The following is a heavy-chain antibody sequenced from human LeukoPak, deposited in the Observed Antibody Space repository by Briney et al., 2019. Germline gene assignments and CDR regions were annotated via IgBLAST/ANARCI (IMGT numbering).Heavy chain of an antibody. V-gene: IGHV3-49*04. CDR3: SRNGLVDFDY. CDR2: IRRRAYGGAA. CDR1: GFAFEDFA. J-gene: IGHJ4*02. Sequence: GGSLRLSCTTSGFAFEDFAMSWVRQPAGKGLEWVGFIRRRAYGGAAEYAASVKGRFIISRDDSKGIGYLQMNSLKTEDTAVYYCSRNGLVDFDYWGQGSRVIASP.